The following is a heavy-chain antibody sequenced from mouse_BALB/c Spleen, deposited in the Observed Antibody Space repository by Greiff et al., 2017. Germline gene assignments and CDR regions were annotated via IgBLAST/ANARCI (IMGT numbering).Heavy chain of an antibody. CDR3: ARSHYGNSFAY. J-gene: IGHJ3*01. D-gene: IGHD2-1*01. CDR1: GYTFTNYW. CDR2: IYPGGGYT. V-gene: IGHV1-63*02. Sequence: QVHVKQSGAELVRPGTSVKISCKASGYTFTNYWLGWVKQRPGHGLEWIGDIYPGGGYTNYNEKFKGKATLTADTSSSTAYMQLSSLTSEDSAVYFCARSHYGNSFAYWGQGTLVTVSA.